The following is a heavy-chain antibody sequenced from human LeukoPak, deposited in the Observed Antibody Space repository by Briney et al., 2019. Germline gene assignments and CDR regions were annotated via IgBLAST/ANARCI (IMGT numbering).Heavy chain of an antibody. CDR1: GGSINNYY. CDR3: ASVAYRSGWSNWFDP. CDR2: IYSSGST. V-gene: IGHV4-59*01. D-gene: IGHD6-19*01. Sequence: SETLSLTCTVSGGSINNYYWSWIRQTPGKGLEWIGYIYSSGSTNYNPSLKSRVTISVDTSKNQFSLKLSSVTAADTAVYYCASVAYRSGWSNWFDPWGQRTLVTASS. J-gene: IGHJ5*02.